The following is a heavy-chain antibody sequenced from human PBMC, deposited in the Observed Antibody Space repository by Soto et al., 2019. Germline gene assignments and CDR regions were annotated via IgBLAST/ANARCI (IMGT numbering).Heavy chain of an antibody. CDR2: INPSDGSA. D-gene: IGHD3-16*01. V-gene: IGHV1-46*01. CDR3: ARVGLSGGNY. J-gene: IGHJ4*02. CDR1: GYSFTSYN. Sequence: QVQLVQSGAEVKKPGASVKVSCKASGYSFTSYNIHWVRQAPGQGLEWMGIINPSDGSARYAQKFQGGVTMNMDTSTSTVYMELSSLRSEDAAVYYCARVGLSGGNYWGQGTLVTVSS.